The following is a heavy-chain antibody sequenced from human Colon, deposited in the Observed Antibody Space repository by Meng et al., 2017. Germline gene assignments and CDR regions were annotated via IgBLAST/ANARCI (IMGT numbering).Heavy chain of an antibody. CDR2: IDHNGKT. CDR1: GVTITSCSW. CDR3: ARHLGWEFDY. Sequence: QVQLVESGPGLVKPSGTLTLTCAASGVTITSCSWWGLDQQAAGKGMEWIGQIDHNGKTDYTPSLKSRVTISPDKSMNPLFLEVYFVTAADTAIYYCARHLGWEFDYWGPGNLVTVSS. D-gene: IGHD6-19*01. V-gene: IGHV4-4*02. J-gene: IGHJ4*02.